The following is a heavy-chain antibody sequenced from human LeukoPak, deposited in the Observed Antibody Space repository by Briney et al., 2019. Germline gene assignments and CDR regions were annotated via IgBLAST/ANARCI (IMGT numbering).Heavy chain of an antibody. Sequence: GESLKLSCAASKFIFRDYAMTWVRQAPGKGLEWVANIKNDGAVKNYVDSVKGRFTISRDNAKNSLYLQMNSLRAEDTAVYYCAKDSYSKGDFWGQGVLVTVSS. CDR2: IKNDGAVK. CDR1: KFIFRDYA. V-gene: IGHV3-7*01. CDR3: AKDSYSKGDF. J-gene: IGHJ4*02. D-gene: IGHD6-13*01.